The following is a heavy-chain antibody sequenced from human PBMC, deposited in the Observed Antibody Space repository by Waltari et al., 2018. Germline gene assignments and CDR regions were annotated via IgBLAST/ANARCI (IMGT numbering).Heavy chain of an antibody. CDR1: GDSITSSYL. Sequence: QLQLQESGPGLVEPSGTLSLTLGVSGDSITSSYLWNWVRQSPGKGLEWIGQVHGRGRTNYNPSLASRVTVSLDTYNNQCSLKVASATAADTAVYYCARDRGRGLYLDSWGPGTLVTVSP. CDR2: VHGRGRT. D-gene: IGHD2-15*01. CDR3: ARDRGRGLYLDS. J-gene: IGHJ4*02. V-gene: IGHV4-4*02.